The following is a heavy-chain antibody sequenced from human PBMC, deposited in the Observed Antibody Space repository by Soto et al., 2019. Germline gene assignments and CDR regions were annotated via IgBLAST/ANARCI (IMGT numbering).Heavy chain of an antibody. CDR1: GYTFTSYD. D-gene: IGHD3-3*01. J-gene: IGHJ6*03. Sequence: QVQLVQSGAEVKKPGASVKVSCKASGYTFTSYDINWVRQATGQGLEWMGWMNPNSGNTGYAQKFQGRVTMTRNTSISTAYMELSSLRSEDTAVYYCARSGFLEWLLLSYYYMDVWGKGTTVTVSS. V-gene: IGHV1-8*01. CDR3: ARSGFLEWLLLSYYYMDV. CDR2: MNPNSGNT.